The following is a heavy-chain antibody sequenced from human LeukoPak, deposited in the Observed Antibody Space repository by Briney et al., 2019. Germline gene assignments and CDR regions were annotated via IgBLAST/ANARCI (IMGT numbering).Heavy chain of an antibody. CDR1: GFTFSSYW. V-gene: IGHV3-7*01. Sequence: PGGSLRLSCAASGFTFSSYWMSWVRQAPGKGLEWVANIKQDGSEKYYVDSVKGRFTISRDNAKNSLYLQMNSLRAEDTAVYYCARDELVEIVVVTGMTAEYFHHWGQGTLVTVSS. J-gene: IGHJ1*01. D-gene: IGHD2-21*02. CDR2: IKQDGSEK. CDR3: ARDELVEIVVVTGMTAEYFHH.